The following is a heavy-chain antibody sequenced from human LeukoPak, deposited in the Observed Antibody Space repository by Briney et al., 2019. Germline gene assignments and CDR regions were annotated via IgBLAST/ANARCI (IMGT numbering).Heavy chain of an antibody. J-gene: IGHJ5*02. CDR3: AREPPRYFDWSGFNWFDP. CDR2: IIPIFGTA. V-gene: IGHV1-69*13. Sequence: ASVKVSCKASGGTFSSYAISWVRQAPGQGLEWMGGIIPIFGTANYAQKFQGRVTITADESTSTAHMELSSLRSEDTAVYYCAREPPRYFDWSGFNWFDPWGQGTLVTVSS. D-gene: IGHD3-9*01. CDR1: GGTFSSYA.